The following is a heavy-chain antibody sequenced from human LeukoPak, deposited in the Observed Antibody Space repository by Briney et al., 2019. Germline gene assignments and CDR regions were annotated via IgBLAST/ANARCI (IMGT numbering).Heavy chain of an antibody. CDR2: ISGDGGRA. V-gene: IGHV3-43*02. CDR1: GFTFDGYT. CDR3: ARDRGGPISS. J-gene: IGHJ4*02. Sequence: PGGSLRLSCAASGFTFDGYTMHWVRQAPGKGLEWVSLISGDGGRAYYADSVKGRCTISRDNSKNSLYLQMYSLRTEDSAFYYCARDRGGPISSWGQGTLVTVSS. D-gene: IGHD3-16*01.